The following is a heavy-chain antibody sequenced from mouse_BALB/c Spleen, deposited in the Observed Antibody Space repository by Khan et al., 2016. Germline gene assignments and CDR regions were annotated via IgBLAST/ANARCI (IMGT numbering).Heavy chain of an antibody. J-gene: IGHJ3*01. D-gene: IGHD2-14*01. V-gene: IGHV1-77*01. CDR1: GYTFTDYY. CDR2: IYPGSGDT. Sequence: QVQLQQPGAELARPGASVKLSCKASGYTFTDYYVNWVKQRTGQGLEWIGEIYPGSGDTYYNEKFKGKATLTADKSSSTAYMQLSSLTSEDSAVYFCARRGYYRYDGFPYWGQGTLVTVSA. CDR3: ARRGYYRYDGFPY.